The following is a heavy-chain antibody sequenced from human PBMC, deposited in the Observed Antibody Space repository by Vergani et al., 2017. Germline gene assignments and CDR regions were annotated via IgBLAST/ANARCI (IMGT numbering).Heavy chain of an antibody. V-gene: IGHV4-31*03. J-gene: IGHJ6*03. CDR2: IYYSGST. CDR1: GGSISSGGYY. CDR3: ARKVRYDFWSGRPYYYYYMDV. D-gene: IGHD3-3*01. Sequence: QVQLQESGPGLVKPSQTLSLTCTVSGGSISSGGYYWSWIRQHPGKGLEWIGYIYYSGSTYYNPSLKSRVTISVDMSKNQFSLKLSSVTAADTAVYYCARKVRYDFWSGRPYYYYYMDVWGKGTTVTVSS.